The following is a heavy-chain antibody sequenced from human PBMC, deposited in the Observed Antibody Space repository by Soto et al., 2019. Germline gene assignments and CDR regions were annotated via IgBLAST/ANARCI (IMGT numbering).Heavy chain of an antibody. CDR1: GFSLSTSGVG. Sequence: QITLTESGPTLVKPTQTLTLTCTFSGFSLSTSGVGVGWIRQPPGKALEWLAVIYWDDDKRYSPSLKNRLTTXKXXSKNHVVLTMTNIDAVDTATYYCAHKEPRMNHFDYWGQGTPVTVSS. CDR2: IYWDDDK. CDR3: AHKEPRMNHFDY. D-gene: IGHD2-8*01. J-gene: IGHJ4*02. V-gene: IGHV2-5*02.